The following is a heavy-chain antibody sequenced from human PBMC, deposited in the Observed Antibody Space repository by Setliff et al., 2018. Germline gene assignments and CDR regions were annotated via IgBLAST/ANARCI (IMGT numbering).Heavy chain of an antibody. V-gene: IGHV4-59*01. Sequence: PSETLSLTCTVSGGSISSYYWSWIRQPPGKRLEWIGYIYYSGSTNYNPSLESRVTISVDTSKNQFSLKLSSVTAADTAVYYCAKAQYSGSYHWFDPWGQGTLVTVSS. J-gene: IGHJ5*02. D-gene: IGHD1-26*01. CDR3: AKAQYSGSYHWFDP. CDR1: GGSISSYY. CDR2: IYYSGST.